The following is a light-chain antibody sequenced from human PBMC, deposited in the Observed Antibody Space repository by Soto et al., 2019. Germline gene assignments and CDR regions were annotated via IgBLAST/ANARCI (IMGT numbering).Light chain of an antibody. CDR3: QQCNAWPLT. CDR1: QSVSGN. J-gene: IGKJ1*01. Sequence: EIVMTQSPATLSVSPGERATLFCRASQSVSGNLVWYQQKPGQAPRLLIYGASTRATGIPARFSGSGSGTEFTLTISSLQSEDFAVYYCQQCNAWPLTFGQGTKVEI. CDR2: GAS. V-gene: IGKV3-15*01.